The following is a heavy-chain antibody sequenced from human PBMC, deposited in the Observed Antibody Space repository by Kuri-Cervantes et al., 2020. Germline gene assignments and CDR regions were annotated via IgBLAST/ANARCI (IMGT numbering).Heavy chain of an antibody. CDR1: GFTFSDYY. Sequence: GESLKISCAASGFTFSDYYMSWIRQASGKGLEWVSYISSGSSTIHYADSVKGRFTISRDNAKNSLYLPMNSLRDEDTAVYYCARDRSGHYYYGMDVWGQGTTVTVSS. V-gene: IGHV3-11*04. D-gene: IGHD2-15*01. J-gene: IGHJ6*02. CDR2: ISSGSSTI. CDR3: ARDRSGHYYYGMDV.